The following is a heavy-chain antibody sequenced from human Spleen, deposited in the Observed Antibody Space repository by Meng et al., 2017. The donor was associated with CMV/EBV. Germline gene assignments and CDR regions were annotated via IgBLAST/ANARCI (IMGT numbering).Heavy chain of an antibody. Sequence: GGSLRLSCAASGFIFSSYGMHWVRQAPGKGLEWVAVIWYDGSNKYYADSVKGRFTISRDNSKNTLYLQMNSLRAEDTAVYYCAKDLSPYYDFWSGYPKVYGMDVWGQGTTVTVSS. D-gene: IGHD3-3*01. CDR2: IWYDGSNK. J-gene: IGHJ6*02. CDR3: AKDLSPYYDFWSGYPKVYGMDV. V-gene: IGHV3-33*06. CDR1: GFIFSSYG.